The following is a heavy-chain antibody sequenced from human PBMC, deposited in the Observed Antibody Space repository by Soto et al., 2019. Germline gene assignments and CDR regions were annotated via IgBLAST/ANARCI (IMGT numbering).Heavy chain of an antibody. CDR1: GFTFSSYG. CDR2: IWDDGSNK. J-gene: IGHJ4*02. D-gene: IGHD6-19*01. CDR3: ARDRYSSGWYDLDY. Sequence: QVQLVESGGGVVQPGRSLRLSCAAPGFTFSSYGMHWVRQAPGKGLEWVAVIWDDGSNKYYADSVKGRFTISRDNSKNTLYLQMNSLRAEDTAVYYCARDRYSSGWYDLDYWGQGTLVTVSS. V-gene: IGHV3-33*01.